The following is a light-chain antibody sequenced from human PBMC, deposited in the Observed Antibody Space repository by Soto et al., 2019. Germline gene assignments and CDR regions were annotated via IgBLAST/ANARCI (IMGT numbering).Light chain of an antibody. J-gene: IGKJ3*01. CDR3: QQRNTWPFT. CDR2: DAS. CDR1: QSIDSD. Sequence: EIVLTQSPATLSLSPGERATLSCRASQSIDSDLVWYQQKPGQAPRLLIYDASNRATGIPARCSGSGSGTDFTLAISSLEPEDFAVYYCQQRNTWPFTFGPGTKVDIK. V-gene: IGKV3-11*01.